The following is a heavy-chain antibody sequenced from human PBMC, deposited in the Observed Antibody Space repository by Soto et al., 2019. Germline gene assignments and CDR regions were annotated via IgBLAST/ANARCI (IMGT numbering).Heavy chain of an antibody. J-gene: IGHJ6*02. CDR2: IYYSGST. CDR3: ARDHSSSWYFYYYGMDV. D-gene: IGHD6-13*01. CDR1: GGSISSGGYY. Sequence: QVQLQESGPGLVKPSQTLSLTCTVSGGSISSGGYYWSWIRQHPGKGLEWIGYIYYSGSTYYNPSLKSRVTLSVDTSKNQFSLKLSSVTAADTAVYYCARDHSSSWYFYYYGMDVWGQGTTVTVSS. V-gene: IGHV4-31*03.